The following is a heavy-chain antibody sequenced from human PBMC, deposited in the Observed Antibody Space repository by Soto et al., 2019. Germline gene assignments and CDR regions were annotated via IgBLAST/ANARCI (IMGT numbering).Heavy chain of an antibody. Sequence: GGSLRLSCAASGFTVSSNYMSWVRQAPGKGLEWVSVIYSGGSTYYADSVKGRFTISRDNSKNTLYLQMNSLRAEDTAVYYCASIVVVPAAKEPYFDYWGQGTLVTVSS. V-gene: IGHV3-53*01. J-gene: IGHJ4*02. CDR2: IYSGGST. D-gene: IGHD2-2*01. CDR3: ASIVVVPAAKEPYFDY. CDR1: GFTVSSNY.